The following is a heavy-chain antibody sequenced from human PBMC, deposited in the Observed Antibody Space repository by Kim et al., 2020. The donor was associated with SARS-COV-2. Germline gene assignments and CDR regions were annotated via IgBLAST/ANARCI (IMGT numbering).Heavy chain of an antibody. V-gene: IGHV4-59*01. CDR1: GGSISSNY. D-gene: IGHD3-9*01. J-gene: IGHJ5*02. Sequence: SETLSLTCTVSGGSISSNYWSWIRQPPGKGLEWIGHIYYSGSTYYNPSLKSRVTISVDTSKNQFSLNLTSVTAADTAVYYCARVNYDILTGYFNWFDPWGQGTLVTVSS. CDR2: IYYSGST. CDR3: ARVNYDILTGYFNWFDP.